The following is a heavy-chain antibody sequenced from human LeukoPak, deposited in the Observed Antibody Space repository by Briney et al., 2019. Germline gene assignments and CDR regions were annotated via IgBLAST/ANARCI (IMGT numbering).Heavy chain of an antibody. V-gene: IGHV1-18*01. CDR2: ISAYNGNT. D-gene: IGHD1/OR15-1a*01. Sequence: ASVRVSCKASGYTFTSYGISWVRQAPGQGLEWMGWISAYNGNTNYAQKFQGTVTMTTDTPTSTAYLELTSLRSDDTAVYYCARDTSSDLNTPSSLFDYWGQGALVTVSS. CDR3: ARDTSSDLNTPSSLFDY. J-gene: IGHJ4*02. CDR1: GYTFTSYG.